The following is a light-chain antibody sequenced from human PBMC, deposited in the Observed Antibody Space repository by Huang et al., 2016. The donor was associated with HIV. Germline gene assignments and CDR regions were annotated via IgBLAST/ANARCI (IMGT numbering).Light chain of an antibody. CDR1: QVIGNS. V-gene: IGKV1-27*01. J-gene: IGKJ1*01. CDR2: VAS. CDR3: QKYDSAPRT. Sequence: DIQMTQSPSSLSAFVGDTVTITCRASQVIGNSLAWDQQKPGRPPKLLIYVASTLQSGVPSRFSGSGSGTDFTLTISNLQTEDVATYYCQKYDSAPRTFGQGTRV.